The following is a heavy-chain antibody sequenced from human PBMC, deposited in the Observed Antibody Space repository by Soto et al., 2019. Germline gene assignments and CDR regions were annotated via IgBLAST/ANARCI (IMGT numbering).Heavy chain of an antibody. V-gene: IGHV2-5*02. D-gene: IGHD3-3*01. CDR3: AHRVLRTVFGVVTTTAIYFDF. Sequence: QITLNESGPTQVKPRQTLTLTCTFYGFSLTTSGVGVGWIRQSPGKAPEWLALIYWDDDKRYSPSLKSRLTITKDTSKNQVVLTMADLEPADTATYYCAHRVLRTVFGVVTTTAIYFDFWGQGTPVAVSS. J-gene: IGHJ4*02. CDR2: IYWDDDK. CDR1: GFSLTTSGVG.